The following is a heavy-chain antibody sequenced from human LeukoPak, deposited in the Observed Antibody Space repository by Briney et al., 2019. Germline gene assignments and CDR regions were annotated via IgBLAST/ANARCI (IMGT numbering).Heavy chain of an antibody. V-gene: IGHV4-4*07. CDR3: ARDLPRENSYAYGFWLDP. D-gene: IGHD3-16*01. CDR1: GVSISTYY. Sequence: SETLSLTCSVSGVSISTYYWTWIRQPAGKGLEWIGRMYIGGTRNYNPSLKSRVTMSIDTSKNQFSLKLSSVTAADTAVYYCARDLPRENSYAYGFWLDPSGQGTLVTVSS. J-gene: IGHJ5*02. CDR2: MYIGGTR.